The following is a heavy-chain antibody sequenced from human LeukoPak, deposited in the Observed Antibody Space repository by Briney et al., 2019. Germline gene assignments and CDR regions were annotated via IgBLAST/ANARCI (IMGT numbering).Heavy chain of an antibody. Sequence: GGSLRLSCAASGFTFSSYSMNWVRQAPGKGLEWVSSISSSSSYIYYADSVKGRFTISRGNAKNSLYLQMNSLRAEDTAVYYCARSLMTTVFDYWGQGTLVTVSS. CDR3: ARSLMTTVFDY. D-gene: IGHD4-17*01. CDR2: ISSSSSYI. J-gene: IGHJ4*02. V-gene: IGHV3-21*01. CDR1: GFTFSSYS.